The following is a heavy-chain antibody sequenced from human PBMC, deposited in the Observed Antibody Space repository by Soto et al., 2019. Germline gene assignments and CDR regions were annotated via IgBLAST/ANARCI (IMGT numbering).Heavy chain of an antibody. Sequence: QVQLQETGPRLVKPWETLSLTCSVSGGSLETYYWSWLRQFPGKNLDWIAYIHESGVTDYNPSLESRVNISIDTSQDQFSLTVFSLTAADTALYYCARHSRTGDYDFWGRGIHVTVSS. CDR2: IHESGVT. CDR1: GGSLETYY. J-gene: IGHJ1*01. CDR3: ARHSRTGDYDF. V-gene: IGHV4-59*08. D-gene: IGHD3-16*01.